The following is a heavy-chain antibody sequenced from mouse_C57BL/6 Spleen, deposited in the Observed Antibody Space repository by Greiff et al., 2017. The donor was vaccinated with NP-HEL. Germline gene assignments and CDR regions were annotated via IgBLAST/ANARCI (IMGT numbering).Heavy chain of an antibody. CDR1: GYTFTNYW. D-gene: IGHD4-1*01. V-gene: IGHV1-63*01. CDR2: IYPGGGYT. Sequence: QVQLQQSGAELVRPGTSVKMSCKASGYTFTNYWIGWAKQRPGHGLEWLGDIYPGGGYTNYNEKFKGKATLTADKSSSTAYMQFSSLTSEDSAIYYCARETQTGYYAMDYWGQGTSVTVSS. J-gene: IGHJ4*01. CDR3: ARETQTGYYAMDY.